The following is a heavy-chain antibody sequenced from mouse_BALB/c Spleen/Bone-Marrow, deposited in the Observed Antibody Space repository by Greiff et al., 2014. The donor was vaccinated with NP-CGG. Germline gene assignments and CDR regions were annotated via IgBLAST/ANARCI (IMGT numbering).Heavy chain of an antibody. CDR1: GFTFSTYG. V-gene: IGHV5-6*01. J-gene: IGHJ4*01. Sequence: EVQLQESGGDLVKPGGSLKLSCAASGFTFSTYGMSWVRQTPDKRLEWVATISSGGGYTYYPDSVKGRFTISRDNANNTLYLQRSRRKSEDTAMYYCTRQRNWDHYAMDYWGQGTSVTVSS. CDR3: TRQRNWDHYAMDY. D-gene: IGHD4-1*01. CDR2: ISSGGGYT.